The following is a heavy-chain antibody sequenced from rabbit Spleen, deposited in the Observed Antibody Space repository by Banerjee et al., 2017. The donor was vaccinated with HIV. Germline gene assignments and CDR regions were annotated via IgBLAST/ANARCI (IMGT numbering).Heavy chain of an antibody. Sequence: QEQLVESGGGLVQPEGSLALTCKASGFSFSSGYGLCWVRQAPGKGLEWIGCIHARDDNTCDASWVNGRITISRSTSLNTVTLQMASMAGAVTATYFGARGGVIAGDGSNLWGPGTLVTVS. CDR3: ARGGVIAGDGSNL. CDR2: IHARDDNT. CDR1: GFSFSSGYG. V-gene: IGHV1S47*01. D-gene: IGHD5-1*01. J-gene: IGHJ4*01.